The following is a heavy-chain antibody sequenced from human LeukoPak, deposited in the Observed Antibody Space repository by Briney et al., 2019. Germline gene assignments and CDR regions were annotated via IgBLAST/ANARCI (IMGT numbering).Heavy chain of an antibody. D-gene: IGHD6-13*01. V-gene: IGHV6-1*01. CDR3: ARHVGGAAAGATRRLAAPYYFDD. Sequence: SQTLSLTCAISGDSVSSNSAAWNWIRQSPSRGLEWLGRTYYRSKWYNDYAVSVKSRITINPDTSKNQFSLQLNSVTPEDTAVYYCARHVGGAAAGATRRLAAPYYFDDWGQGTLVTVSS. CDR2: TYYRSKWYN. CDR1: GDSVSSNSAA. J-gene: IGHJ4*02.